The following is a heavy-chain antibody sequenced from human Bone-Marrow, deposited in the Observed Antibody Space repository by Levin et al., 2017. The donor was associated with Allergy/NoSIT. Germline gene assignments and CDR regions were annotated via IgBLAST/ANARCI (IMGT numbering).Heavy chain of an antibody. CDR3: AKRIFDGYSSGFDY. CDR2: IRVSGGST. Sequence: ASVKVSCAASGFTFSSYAMSWVRQAPGKGLEWVSAIRVSGGSTYYADSVKGRFTISRDNSKNTLYLQMSRLRAEDTAVYYCAKRIFDGYSSGFDYWGQGTLVTVSS. V-gene: IGHV3-23*01. CDR1: GFTFSSYA. J-gene: IGHJ4*02. D-gene: IGHD5-18*01.